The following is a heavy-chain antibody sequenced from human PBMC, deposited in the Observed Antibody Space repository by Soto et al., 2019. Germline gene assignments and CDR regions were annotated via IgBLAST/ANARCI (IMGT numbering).Heavy chain of an antibody. CDR3: ARDSSTGYYLSDFDY. D-gene: IGHD3-9*01. J-gene: IGHJ4*02. CDR1: GFTFSNYN. Sequence: GGSLRLSCAASGFTFSNYNMNWVRQAPGKGLEGVASISTRRHYIYYADSLKGRFTISRDNAKNSVDLQISSLRAEDTAVYYCARDSSTGYYLSDFDYWGQGTLVTVSS. CDR2: ISTRRHYI. V-gene: IGHV3-21*01.